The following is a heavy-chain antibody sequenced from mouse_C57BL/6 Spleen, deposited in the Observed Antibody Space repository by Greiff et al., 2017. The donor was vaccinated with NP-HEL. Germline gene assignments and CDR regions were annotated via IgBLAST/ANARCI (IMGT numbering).Heavy chain of an antibody. Sequence: VQLQQSGAELVRPGTSVKMSCKASGYTFTNYWIGWAKQRPGHGLEWIGDIYPGGGYTNYNEKFKGKATLTADKSSSTAYMQFSSLTSEDSAIYYCARGEYDYGAPYAMDYWGQGTSVTVSS. CDR1: GYTFTNYW. CDR2: IYPGGGYT. D-gene: IGHD2-4*01. J-gene: IGHJ4*01. V-gene: IGHV1-63*01. CDR3: ARGEYDYGAPYAMDY.